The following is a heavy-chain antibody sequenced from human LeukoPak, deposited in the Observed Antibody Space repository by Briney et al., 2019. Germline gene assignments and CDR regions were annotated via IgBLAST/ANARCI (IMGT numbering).Heavy chain of an antibody. CDR2: ISSSGSII. J-gene: IGHJ4*02. Sequence: GGSLRLSCASSGFAFSDYEMNSVRQAPGKGLEWVSYISSSGSIIYYADSVKGRFTISRDNAKRSLFLQMNSLRVEDTAVYYCARRMWAFDYWGQGTLVTVSS. V-gene: IGHV3-48*03. D-gene: IGHD1-26*01. CDR3: ARRMWAFDY. CDR1: GFAFSDYE.